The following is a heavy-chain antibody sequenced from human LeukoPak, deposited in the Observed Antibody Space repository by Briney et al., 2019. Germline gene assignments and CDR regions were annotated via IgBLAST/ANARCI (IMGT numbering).Heavy chain of an antibody. D-gene: IGHD3-3*01. Sequence: SVKVSCKASEGTFNSYAISWVRQAPGQGLERMGGIIPIFGTTNYVQKLQGRVTITADESTSAAYMELRSLRSEDTAVYYCARDDFWSGFYYFDYWGQGTLVTVSS. V-gene: IGHV1-69*01. CDR2: IIPIFGTT. J-gene: IGHJ4*02. CDR3: ARDDFWSGFYYFDY. CDR1: EGTFNSYA.